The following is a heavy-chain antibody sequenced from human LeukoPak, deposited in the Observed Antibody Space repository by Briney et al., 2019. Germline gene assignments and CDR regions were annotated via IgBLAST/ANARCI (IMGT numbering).Heavy chain of an antibody. CDR2: MNPNSGNT. CDR1: GYTSTKYD. J-gene: IGHJ6*03. D-gene: IGHD3-3*01. V-gene: IGHV1-8*03. CDR3: ARGRYDFWSASSVGPYYFYHYMDV. Sequence: ASVKVSCKASGYTSTKYDINWVRQATGQGLEWMGWMNPNSGNTGYAQKFQGRATITRNPSISTAYMELSSLRSDDTAVYYCARGRYDFWSASSVGPYYFYHYMDVWGKGTTVTVSS.